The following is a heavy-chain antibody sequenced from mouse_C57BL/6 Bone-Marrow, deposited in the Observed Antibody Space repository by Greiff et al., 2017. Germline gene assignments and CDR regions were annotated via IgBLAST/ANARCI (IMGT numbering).Heavy chain of an antibody. J-gene: IGHJ2*01. CDR3: ARPYSGYDGDY. CDR1: GFNIKDYY. V-gene: IGHV14-2*01. CDR2: IDPEDGET. Sequence: EVPLQQSGAELVKPGASVKLSCTASGFNIKDYYMHWVKQRTEQGLEWIGRIDPEDGETKYAPKFKGKATITADTSSNTAYLPLSSLTSEDTAVYYCARPYSGYDGDYWGQGTTLTVSS. D-gene: IGHD2-9*01.